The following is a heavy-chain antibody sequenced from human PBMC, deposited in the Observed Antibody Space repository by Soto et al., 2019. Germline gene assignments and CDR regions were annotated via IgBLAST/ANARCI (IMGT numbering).Heavy chain of an antibody. CDR3: ARAGVTNYTDYYFDL. D-gene: IGHD4-4*01. CDR1: GFSFYYYN. J-gene: IGHJ4*01. Sequence: LXLSCAASGFSFYYYNMNWVLQAPVRGLEWVSSISGSGIDIHFTDSVKGRFTISRDNAKTSLYLQMDSLRPEDTAIYYCARAGVTNYTDYYFDLWGHGALVTVSS. V-gene: IGHV3-21*01. CDR2: ISGSGIDI.